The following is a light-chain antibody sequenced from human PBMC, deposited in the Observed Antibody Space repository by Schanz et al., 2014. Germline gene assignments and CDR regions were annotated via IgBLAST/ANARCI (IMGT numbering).Light chain of an antibody. CDR1: SSDVGGYNY. V-gene: IGLV2-8*01. CDR3: AAWDDSLDGWA. J-gene: IGLJ3*02. CDR2: EVS. Sequence: QSALTQPPSASGSPGQSVTISCTGTSSDVGGYNYVSWYQQHPGKAPKLMIYEVSKRPSGVPDRFSGSKSGTSASLAISGLQSEDETDYYCAAWDDSLDGWAFGGGTKLTVL.